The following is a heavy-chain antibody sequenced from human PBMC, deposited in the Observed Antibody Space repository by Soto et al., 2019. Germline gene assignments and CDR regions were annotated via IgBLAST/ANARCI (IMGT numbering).Heavy chain of an antibody. J-gene: IGHJ4*02. D-gene: IGHD3-22*01. CDR2: IFSNDDK. V-gene: IGHV2-26*01. CDR3: ARVYDSSGYEY. Sequence: QVSLKESGPVLVKPTETLTLTCTVSGFSLSNPRMGVSWIRKPPGKALEWLAHIFSNDDKSYSKSLKSRGNISKDTSKSQVVLTMTNMDPVDTATYYCARVYDSSGYEYWGQGTLVTVSS. CDR1: GFSLSNPRMG.